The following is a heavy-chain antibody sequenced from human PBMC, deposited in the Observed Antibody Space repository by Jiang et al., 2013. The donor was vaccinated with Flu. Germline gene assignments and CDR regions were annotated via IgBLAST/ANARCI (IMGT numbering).Heavy chain of an antibody. V-gene: IGHV6-1*01. CDR2: TYYRSKWYN. J-gene: IGHJ6*02. Sequence: QTLSLTCAISGDSVSSNSAAWNWIRQSPSRGLEWLGRTYYRSKWYNDYAVSVKSRITINPDTSKNQFSLQLNSVTPEDTAVYYCARALPLTVTDGLNYYYYGMDVWGQGTTVTVSS. CDR3: ARALPLTVTDGLNYYYYGMDV. D-gene: IGHD4-17*01. CDR1: GDSVSSNSAA.